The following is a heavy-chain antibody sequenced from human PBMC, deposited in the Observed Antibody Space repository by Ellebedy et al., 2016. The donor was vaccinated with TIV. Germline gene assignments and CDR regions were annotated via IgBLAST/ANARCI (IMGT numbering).Heavy chain of an antibody. Sequence: LSLTCAASGFTFSSHDLHWVRQATGKGLEWVSAIGTAGDTSYSGSVKGRFTISRENGKNSVYLQMNSLRAEDTAVYYCARASAGLDYWGQGTLVTVSS. J-gene: IGHJ4*02. CDR1: GFTFSSHD. CDR3: ARASAGLDY. V-gene: IGHV3-13*01. D-gene: IGHD6-13*01. CDR2: IGTAGDT.